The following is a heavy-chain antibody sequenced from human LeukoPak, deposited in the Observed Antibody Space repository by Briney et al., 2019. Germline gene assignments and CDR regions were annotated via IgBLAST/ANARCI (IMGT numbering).Heavy chain of an antibody. V-gene: IGHV3-72*01. CDR1: GLTFSDHY. D-gene: IGHD2-2*01. Sequence: QPGGSLRLSCAASGLTFSDHYMDWVRQAPGEGLEWVGRIRNKANSYTTEYAASVKGRFTISRDDSENSLYLQMNSLKTEDTAVYYCAREKGYCRSARCARNAFDIWGQGTMVTVSS. CDR2: IRNKANSYTT. J-gene: IGHJ3*02. CDR3: AREKGYCRSARCARNAFDI.